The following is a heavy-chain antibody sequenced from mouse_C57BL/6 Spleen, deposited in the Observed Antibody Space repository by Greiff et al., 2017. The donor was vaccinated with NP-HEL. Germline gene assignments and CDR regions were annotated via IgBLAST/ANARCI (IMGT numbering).Heavy chain of an antibody. V-gene: IGHV1-53*01. CDR2: INPSNGGT. Sequence: VQLQQSGTELVKPGASVKLSCKASGYTFTSYWMHWVKQRPGQGLEWIGNINPSNGGTNYNEKFKSKATLTVDKSSSTAYMQLSSLASEDSAVYYCASWASYGNYVLYYFDYWGQGTTLTVSS. J-gene: IGHJ2*01. D-gene: IGHD2-10*01. CDR3: ASWASYGNYVLYYFDY. CDR1: GYTFTSYW.